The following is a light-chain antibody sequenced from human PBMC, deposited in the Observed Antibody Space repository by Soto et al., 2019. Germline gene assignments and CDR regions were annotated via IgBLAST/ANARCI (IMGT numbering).Light chain of an antibody. V-gene: IGKV1-5*03. CDR2: KAS. CDR3: QQYNSYPWT. CDR1: QSISSW. Sequence: DIPMTQSPSTLSASVGDRVTITCRASQSISSWLAWYQQKPEKAPKLLIYKASSLESGVTSRFSGSGSGTEFTLTISSLQPDDFATYYCQQYNSYPWTFGQGTKVEIK. J-gene: IGKJ1*01.